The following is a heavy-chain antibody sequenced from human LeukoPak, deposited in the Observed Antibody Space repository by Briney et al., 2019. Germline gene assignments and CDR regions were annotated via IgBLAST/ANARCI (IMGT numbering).Heavy chain of an antibody. V-gene: IGHV4-34*01. CDR3: ARGPFVYYYDSSGSLGDRVFDY. CDR2: INHSGST. Sequence: SETLSLTCAVYGGSFSGYYWSWLRQPPGQGLEWIGEINHSGSTNYNPSLKSRVTISVDTSKIQFSLKLSSVTAADTAVYYCARGPFVYYYDSSGSLGDRVFDYWGQGTLVTVSS. J-gene: IGHJ4*02. CDR1: GGSFSGYY. D-gene: IGHD3-22*01.